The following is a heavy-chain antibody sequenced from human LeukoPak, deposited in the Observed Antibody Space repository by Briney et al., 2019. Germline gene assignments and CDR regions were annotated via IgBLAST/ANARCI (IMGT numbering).Heavy chain of an antibody. Sequence: GGSLRLSCAASGFTFSNAWMSWVRQAPGKGLEWVGRIKSKTDGGTTDYAAPVKGRFTISRDDSKNTLYLQMNSLKTEDTAVYYCAKDPGDYYDSSGSDYWGQGTLVTVSS. D-gene: IGHD3-22*01. V-gene: IGHV3-15*01. J-gene: IGHJ4*02. CDR2: IKSKTDGGTT. CDR3: AKDPGDYYDSSGSDY. CDR1: GFTFSNAW.